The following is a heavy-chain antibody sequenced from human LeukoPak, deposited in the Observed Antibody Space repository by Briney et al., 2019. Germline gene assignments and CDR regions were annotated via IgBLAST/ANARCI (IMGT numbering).Heavy chain of an antibody. Sequence: SVRVSCKASGGTFSSYAISWVRQAPGQGLEWMGRIIPILGIANYAQKFQGRVTITADKSTSTAYMELSSLRSEDTAVYYCARDPLPSGVVVPAAIDYWGQGTLVTVSS. V-gene: IGHV1-69*04. CDR3: ARDPLPSGVVVPAAIDY. CDR2: IIPILGIA. D-gene: IGHD2-2*01. J-gene: IGHJ4*02. CDR1: GGTFSSYA.